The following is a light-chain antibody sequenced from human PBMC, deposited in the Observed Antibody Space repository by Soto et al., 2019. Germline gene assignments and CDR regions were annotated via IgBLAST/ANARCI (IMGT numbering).Light chain of an antibody. CDR3: QQSYSTPPEGT. CDR2: DAS. CDR1: QSIRSL. V-gene: IGKV1-39*01. Sequence: DIQMTQSPSTLSASVGDRVTITCRASQSIRSLLAWYQQKPGKAPKVLIYDASSLGSGVPSRFSGSGSGTGFTLTISSLQPEDFATYYCQQSYSTPPEGTFGQGTKVDIK. J-gene: IGKJ1*01.